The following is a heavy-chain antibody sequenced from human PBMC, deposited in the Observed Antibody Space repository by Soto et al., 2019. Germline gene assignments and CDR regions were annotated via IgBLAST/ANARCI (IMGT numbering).Heavy chain of an antibody. V-gene: IGHV4-4*07. D-gene: IGHD3-22*01. CDR1: GGSISSYY. Sequence: PSETLSLTCTVSGGSISSYYWSWIRQPAGKGLEWIGRIYTSGSTNYNPSLKSRVTMSVDTSKNQFSLKLSSVTAADTAVYYCARDSSGYPLRYDAFDIWGQRTMVTVSS. CDR2: IYTSGST. CDR3: ARDSSGYPLRYDAFDI. J-gene: IGHJ3*02.